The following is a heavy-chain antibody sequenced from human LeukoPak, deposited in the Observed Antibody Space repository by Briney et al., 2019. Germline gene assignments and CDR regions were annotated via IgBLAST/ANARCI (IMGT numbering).Heavy chain of an antibody. D-gene: IGHD5-12*01. CDR1: GGSISSYY. V-gene: IGHV4-59*01. CDR2: IYYSGST. J-gene: IGHJ3*02. Sequence: SETLSLTCTVSGGSISSYYWSWIRQPPGKGLEWIGYIYYSGSTNYNPSLKSRVTISVDTSKNQFSLKLSSVTAADTAVYYCARSRSGYSYDHAAFDIWGQGTMVTVSS. CDR3: ARSRSGYSYDHAAFDI.